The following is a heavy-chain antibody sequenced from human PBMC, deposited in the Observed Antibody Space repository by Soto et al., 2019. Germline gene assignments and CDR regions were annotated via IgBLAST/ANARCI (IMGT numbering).Heavy chain of an antibody. V-gene: IGHV1-3*04. CDR1: GITYTTYA. CDR2: INTGNGNT. Sequence: QVQLVQSGAEVKKPGASVKVSCKASGITYTTYAIHWVRQAPGQGLEWMGWINTGNGNTRDSQRFQGRGTLTTDTSASTAYMDLSTLTSEDTAVYYCARAISGYVTWGQGTLITVSS. CDR3: ARAISGYVT. D-gene: IGHD5-12*01. J-gene: IGHJ5*02.